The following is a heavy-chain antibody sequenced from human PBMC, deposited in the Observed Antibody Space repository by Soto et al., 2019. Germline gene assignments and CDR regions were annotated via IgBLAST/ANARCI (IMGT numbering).Heavy chain of an antibody. CDR1: GDSVSSNSAA. Sequence: PSQTLSLTCAISGDSVSSNSAAWNWIRQSPSRGLEWLGRTYYRSKWYNDYAVSVKSRITINPDTSKNQFSLQLNSVTPEDTAVYYCAREPHYYDSSGYYPSWSHYNWFDPWGQGTLVTVSS. CDR3: AREPHYYDSSGYYPSWSHYNWFDP. D-gene: IGHD3-22*01. V-gene: IGHV6-1*01. CDR2: TYYRSKWYN. J-gene: IGHJ5*02.